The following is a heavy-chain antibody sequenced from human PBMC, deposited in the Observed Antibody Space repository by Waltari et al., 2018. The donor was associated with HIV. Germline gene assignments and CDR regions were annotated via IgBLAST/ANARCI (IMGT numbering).Heavy chain of an antibody. V-gene: IGHV3-33*06. CDR2: IWSDGYNK. CDR3: VKERGPFNGFDI. D-gene: IGHD3-16*01. CDR1: GFPSSSYG. Sequence: QVYLMESGGGVVQPGGALKRSYAGSGFPSSSYGMHWVRQAPGKGLEWVAVIWSDGYNKFYADSVRGRFTFSRDNSKYTLSLQMNSLRAEDTALYYCVKERGPFNGFDIWGQGTMVTVSS. J-gene: IGHJ3*02.